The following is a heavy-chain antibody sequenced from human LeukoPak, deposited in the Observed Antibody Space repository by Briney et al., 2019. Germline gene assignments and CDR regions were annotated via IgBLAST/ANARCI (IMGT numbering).Heavy chain of an antibody. CDR3: ARDRFPTRYCSGGSCYSSYYYYGMDV. V-gene: IGHV4-61*01. CDR2: IYYSGST. Sequence: SETLSLTCTVSGGSVSSGSYYWSWIRQPPGKGLEWIGYIYYSGSTNYNPSLKSRVTISVDTSKNQFSLKLSSVTAADTAVYYCARDRFPTRYCSGGSCYSSYYYYGMDVWSKGTTVTVSS. J-gene: IGHJ6*04. D-gene: IGHD2-15*01. CDR1: GGSVSSGSYY.